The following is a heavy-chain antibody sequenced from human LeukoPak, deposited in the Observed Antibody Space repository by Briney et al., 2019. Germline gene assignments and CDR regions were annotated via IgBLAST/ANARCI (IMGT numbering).Heavy chain of an antibody. V-gene: IGHV4-34*01. CDR2: INHSGST. J-gene: IGHJ5*02. D-gene: IGHD6-13*01. CDR3: AIGGRSSWFNRFDP. Sequence: SETLSLTCAVYGESFSGYYWSWIRQPPGKGLEWIGEINHSGSTNYNPSLKSRVTISVDTSRNQFSLKLSSVTAADTAVYYCAIGGRSSWFNRFDPWGQGTLVTVSS. CDR1: GESFSGYY.